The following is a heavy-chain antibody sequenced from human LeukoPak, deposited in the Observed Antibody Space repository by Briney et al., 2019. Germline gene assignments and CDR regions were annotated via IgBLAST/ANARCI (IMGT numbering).Heavy chain of an antibody. D-gene: IGHD2-2*01. CDR3: ARGPGSTYFDY. J-gene: IGHJ4*02. CDR1: DGSISSGSYY. V-gene: IGHV4-61*02. CDR2: IYTSGST. Sequence: TLSLTCTVSDGSISSGSYYWSWIRQPAGKGLEWIGRIYTSGSTNYNPSLKSRVTISVDTSKNQFSLKLSSVTAADTAVYYCARGPGSTYFDYWGQGTLVTVSS.